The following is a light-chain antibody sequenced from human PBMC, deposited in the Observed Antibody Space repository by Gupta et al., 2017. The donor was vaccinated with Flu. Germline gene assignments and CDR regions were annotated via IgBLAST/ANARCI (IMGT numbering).Light chain of an antibody. J-gene: IGKJ4*02. CDR2: LGS. Sequence: IVMTQSSLAMPVASGEPASIPCWSSQRLLHSNGTKYLDWYLQKPGQSPQLLISLGSIRASGVPDRFSGSGSATDFTLKISRVEADDVGVYYCMQATQTPRTFGGGTKVEIK. CDR1: QRLLHSNGTKY. V-gene: IGKV2-28*01. CDR3: MQATQTPRT.